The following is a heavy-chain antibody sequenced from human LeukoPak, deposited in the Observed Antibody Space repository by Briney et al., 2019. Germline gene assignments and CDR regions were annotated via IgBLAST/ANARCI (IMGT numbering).Heavy chain of an antibody. CDR1: GGSISGSY. CDR2: IHTSGYS. D-gene: IGHD1-26*01. Sequence: SETLSLTCTVSGGSISGSYLTWIRQPAGKGLEWIGRIHTSGYSNYNPSLKSRLTMSLDTSKNQFSLKLSSVTAADTAVYYCARDQRNSGSYRFEYWGQGTLVTVSS. CDR3: ARDQRNSGSYRFEY. J-gene: IGHJ4*02. V-gene: IGHV4-4*07.